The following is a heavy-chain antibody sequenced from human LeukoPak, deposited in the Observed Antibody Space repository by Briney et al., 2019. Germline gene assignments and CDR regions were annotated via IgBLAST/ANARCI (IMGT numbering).Heavy chain of an antibody. V-gene: IGHV3-23*01. CDR3: AGGISATGGG. Sequence: PGGSLRLSCAASGFTFSSYAMSWARQAPGKGLEWVSGISGNGGGTYYADSVKGRFTISRDNAKNTLYLQMNSLRVEDTAVYYCAGGISATGGGWGQGTMVTVSS. CDR1: GFTFSSYA. J-gene: IGHJ3*01. CDR2: ISGNGGGT. D-gene: IGHD6-13*01.